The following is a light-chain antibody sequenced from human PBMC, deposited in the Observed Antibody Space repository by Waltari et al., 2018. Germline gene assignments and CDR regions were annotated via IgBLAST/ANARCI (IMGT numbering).Light chain of an antibody. CDR1: QIVSAY. CDR3: LQIYRTPYT. CDR2: AAS. J-gene: IGKJ2*01. Sequence: DIQMTQSPFSLSASVGDTVTSTCRASQIVSAYLNWYQQKPGTAPKLLIYAASSLHSGVPSRFSGFGSGSGTDFTLTITSLQPEDFATYYCLQIYRTPYTFGQGTKLEIK. V-gene: IGKV1-39*01.